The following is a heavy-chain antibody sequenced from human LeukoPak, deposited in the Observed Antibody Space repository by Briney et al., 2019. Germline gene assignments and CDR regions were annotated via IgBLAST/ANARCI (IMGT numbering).Heavy chain of an antibody. CDR1: GCTFNSHA. D-gene: IGHD4/OR15-4a*01. CDR2: IDISGGST. CDR3: ANEVRPNDY. J-gene: IGHJ4*02. V-gene: IGHV3-23*01. Sequence: GGSLRLSCAVSGCTFNSHAMCWVRQAPGKGLEWVSSIDISGGSTYYADSVKGRFTISRDNSKNTLYLQMNSLRGEDTALYFCANEVRPNDYWGQGTLVTVSS.